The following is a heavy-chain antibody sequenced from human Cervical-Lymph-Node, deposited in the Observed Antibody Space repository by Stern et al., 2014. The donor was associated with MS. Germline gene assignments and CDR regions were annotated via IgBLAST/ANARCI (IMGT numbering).Heavy chain of an antibody. CDR3: ATGAGDNWFDP. Sequence: QVQLEQSGADVNKPGSSVRVSCKASGDISWLRQAPGQGLEYMGGIIRPFGTAPYTQRFQGRLTITADKSTNTTYMELSSLRSDDTAIYYCATGAGDNWFDPWGQGTLVSVSS. CDR2: IIRPFGTA. J-gene: IGHJ5*02. V-gene: IGHV1-69*06. CDR1: GD. D-gene: IGHD3-10*01.